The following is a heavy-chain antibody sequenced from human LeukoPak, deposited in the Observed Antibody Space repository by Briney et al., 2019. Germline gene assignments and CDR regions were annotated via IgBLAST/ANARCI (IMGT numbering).Heavy chain of an antibody. D-gene: IGHD6-19*01. J-gene: IGHJ4*02. Sequence: PSETLSLTCAVYGGSFSGYYWSWIRQPPGKGLEWIGEINHSGSTNYNPSLKSRVTIPVDTSKNQFSLKLSSVTAADTAVYYCARGLRYSSGWYGYWGQGTLVTVSS. CDR1: GGSFSGYY. CDR2: INHSGST. CDR3: ARGLRYSSGWYGY. V-gene: IGHV4-34*01.